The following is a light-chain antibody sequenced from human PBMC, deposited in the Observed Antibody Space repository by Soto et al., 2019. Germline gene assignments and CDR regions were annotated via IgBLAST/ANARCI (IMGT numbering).Light chain of an antibody. CDR3: SSYTTVPSPQWV. CDR1: SSALGGLNY. J-gene: IGLJ3*02. CDR2: KVD. Sequence: QSALTQPASVSGSPGQSITIPCSGRSSALGGLNYVSWYQQHPGKVPKLIIYKVDNRPSGISDRFSASKSGNTASLTISGLQAEDEAHYYCSSYTTVPSPQWVFAGGTKLTVL. V-gene: IGLV2-14*01.